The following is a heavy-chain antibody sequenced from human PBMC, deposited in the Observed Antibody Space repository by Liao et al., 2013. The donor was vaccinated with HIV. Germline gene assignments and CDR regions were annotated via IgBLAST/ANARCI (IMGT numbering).Heavy chain of an antibody. V-gene: IGHV4-34*01. CDR2: INHSGST. CDR3: ARATPQQRGSYDY. J-gene: IGHJ4*02. CDR1: GGSFSGYY. D-gene: IGHD6-13*01. Sequence: QVQLQQWGAGLLKPSETLSLTCAVYGGSFSGYYWSWIRQPPGKGLEWIGEINHSGSTNYNPSLKSRVTISVDTSKNQFSLKLSSVTAADTAVYYCARATPQQRGSYDYWGQGTLVTVSS.